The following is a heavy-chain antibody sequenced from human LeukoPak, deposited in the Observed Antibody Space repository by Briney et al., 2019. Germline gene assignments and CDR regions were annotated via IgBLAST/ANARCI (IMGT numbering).Heavy chain of an antibody. D-gene: IGHD3-3*01. CDR1: GFTFSSDA. Sequence: GGSLRLSCAASGFTFSSDAMTWVRQAPGKGLEWVANIKLDGSEKNYVDSVKGRFTISRDNTKNSLYLRMNSLRAEDTAVFYCARDQYDTWSRRGNFDSWGQGTLVIVSS. J-gene: IGHJ4*02. CDR3: ARDQYDTWSRRGNFDS. V-gene: IGHV3-7*03. CDR2: IKLDGSEK.